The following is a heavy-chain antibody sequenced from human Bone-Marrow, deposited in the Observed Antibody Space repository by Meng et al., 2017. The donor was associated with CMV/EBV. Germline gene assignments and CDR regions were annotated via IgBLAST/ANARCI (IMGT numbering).Heavy chain of an antibody. J-gene: IGHJ6*01. D-gene: IGHD6-6*01. CDR1: GFTFSSYR. CDR2: ISSSSSYI. V-gene: IGHV3-21*01. Sequence: GESLKISCAASGFTFSSYRMNWVRQAPGKGLEWVSSISSSSSYIYYADSVKGRFTISRDNSKNTLYLQMNSLRAEDTAVYYCAKEGASSSSRGYYYYGMDVWGQGNTVTVDS. CDR3: AKEGASSSSRGYYYYGMDV.